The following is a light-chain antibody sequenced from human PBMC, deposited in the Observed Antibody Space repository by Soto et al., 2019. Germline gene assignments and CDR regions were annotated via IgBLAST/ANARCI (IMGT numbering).Light chain of an antibody. CDR1: SSDVGGYHY. V-gene: IGLV2-14*01. Sequence: QSALTQPASVSGSPGQSITISCTGTSSDVGGYHYVSWYQQHPGKAPKLMIYEVTNRPSGVSDRFSGSKSGNTASLTIYGLQAEDEADYYCGSYTTSSTWVFGGGTKLTVL. CDR3: GSYTTSSTWV. J-gene: IGLJ3*02. CDR2: EVT.